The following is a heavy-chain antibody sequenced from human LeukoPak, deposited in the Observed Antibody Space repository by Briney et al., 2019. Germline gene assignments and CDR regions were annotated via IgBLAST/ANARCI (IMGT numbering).Heavy chain of an antibody. V-gene: IGHV1-24*01. J-gene: IGHJ4*02. Sequence: GASVKVSCKVSGYTLTELSMHWVRQAPGKGLEWMGGFDPEDGETIYAPKFQGRVTMTEDTSTDTAYMELSSLRSEDTAVYYCATISGSYLGNGEDYWGQGTLVTASS. CDR2: FDPEDGET. CDR3: ATISGSYLGNGEDY. CDR1: GYTLTELS. D-gene: IGHD1-26*01.